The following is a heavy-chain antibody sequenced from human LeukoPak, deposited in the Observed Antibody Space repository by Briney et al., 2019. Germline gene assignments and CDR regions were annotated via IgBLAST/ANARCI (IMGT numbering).Heavy chain of an antibody. D-gene: IGHD3-10*01. J-gene: IGHJ4*02. Sequence: GGSLRLSCAASEFTFSNYWMTWVRQAPGKGLEWVANINEDETAKYYVGSVKGRFTISRDNAKNSLYLQMNSLRAEDTAVYYCARDMVRGVIYGMDYWGQGTLVTVSS. CDR2: INEDETAK. CDR1: EFTFSNYW. CDR3: ARDMVRGVIYGMDY. V-gene: IGHV3-7*01.